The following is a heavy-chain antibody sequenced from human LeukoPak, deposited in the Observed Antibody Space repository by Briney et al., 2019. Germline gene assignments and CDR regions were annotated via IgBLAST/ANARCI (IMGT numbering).Heavy chain of an antibody. D-gene: IGHD3-22*01. V-gene: IGHV4-59*01. CDR2: IYHSGST. J-gene: IGHJ4*02. Sequence: SETLSLTCTVSGGSISTYYWSWIRQPPGTGLEWLGYIYHSGSTKHNPSLKSRVTMSVDASKNQFSLKLSSVTAADTAVYYCARVIGEIRYFDYWGQGTLVTVSS. CDR3: ARVIGEIRYFDY. CDR1: GGSISTYY.